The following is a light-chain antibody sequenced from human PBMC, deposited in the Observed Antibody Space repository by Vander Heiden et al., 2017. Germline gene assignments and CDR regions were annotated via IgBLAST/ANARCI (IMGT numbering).Light chain of an antibody. CDR2: TDN. J-gene: IGLJ3*02. Sequence: QPVPTQPPSASGTPGQRVTISCSGSCSNIGSNTVNWYQQLPGTAPKLLIYTDNPRPSGVPGRFSGSRSGTSASLAISGVRSEDEADYYCAAWDDSLNGWVFGGGTKLTVL. CDR3: AAWDDSLNGWV. CDR1: CSNIGSNT. V-gene: IGLV1-44*01.